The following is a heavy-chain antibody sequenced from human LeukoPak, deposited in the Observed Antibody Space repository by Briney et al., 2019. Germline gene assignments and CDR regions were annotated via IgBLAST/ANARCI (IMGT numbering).Heavy chain of an antibody. Sequence: GGSLRLSCAASGFIFSTYRMSWVRQAPGKGLEWVSSISSSSSYIYYADSVKGRFTTSRDNAKNSLYPQMNSLRAEDTAVYYCARTGTDDYFDYWGQGTLVTVSS. CDR3: ARTGTDDYFDY. D-gene: IGHD1-1*01. V-gene: IGHV3-21*01. CDR2: ISSSSSYI. J-gene: IGHJ4*02. CDR1: GFIFSTYR.